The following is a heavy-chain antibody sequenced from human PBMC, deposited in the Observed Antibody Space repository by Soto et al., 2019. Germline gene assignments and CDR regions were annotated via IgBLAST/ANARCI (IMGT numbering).Heavy chain of an antibody. V-gene: IGHV3-74*01. J-gene: IGHJ4*02. CDR1: GFTLSNYW. D-gene: IGHD2-2*01. CDR3: ARVPYCSSSSCYSYFDS. CDR2: ISSDGSST. Sequence: EVQLVESGGGLVQPGGSLRLSCAASGFTLSNYWMHWARQAPGKGLVWVSRISSDGSSTNYADSVKGRFSISRDNAKNTLHLQMNSLRADDTAVYYCARVPYCSSSSCYSYFDSWGLGTLVTVSS.